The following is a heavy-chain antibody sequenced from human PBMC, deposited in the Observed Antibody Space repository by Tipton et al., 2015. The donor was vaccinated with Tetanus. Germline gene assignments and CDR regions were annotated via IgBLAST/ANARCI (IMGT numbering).Heavy chain of an antibody. CDR3: ARGLPREPFYLDY. Sequence: TLSLTCSVSGASINAGGYLWTWVRKHPGKGLEWNGNIYYHTERTSHLPSLDGRVGISVDTSKNQFSLRLTSVTAADTAVYYCARGLPREPFYLDYWGQGKQVTVSS. CDR2: IYYHTERT. D-gene: IGHD1-26*01. J-gene: IGHJ4*02. V-gene: IGHV4-31*03. CDR1: GASINAGGYL.